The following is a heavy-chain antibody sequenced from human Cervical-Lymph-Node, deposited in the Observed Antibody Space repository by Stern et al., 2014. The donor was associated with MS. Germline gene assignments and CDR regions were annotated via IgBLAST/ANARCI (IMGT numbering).Heavy chain of an antibody. CDR3: ARAAYSDEGMDH. Sequence: EVQLVESGGALVQPGGSLRLSCVASGFTFSSFWMSWLRQAPGKGPEYVTIIKECVSEVYYVVSVQCRFTISRDNGKKSLYLQMDRLRAEDTAVYYCARAAYSDEGMDHWGQGTLVTVSS. J-gene: IGHJ4*02. D-gene: IGHD5-18*01. CDR1: GFTFSSFW. CDR2: IKECVSEV. V-gene: IGHV3-7*01.